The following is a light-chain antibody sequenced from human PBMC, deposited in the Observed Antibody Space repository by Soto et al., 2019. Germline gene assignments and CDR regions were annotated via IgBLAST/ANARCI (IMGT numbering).Light chain of an antibody. Sequence: DIQMTQSPSSLSASVGDRVTITCRASQSISSYLNWYQQKPGKAPNLLIYAASSLQSGVPSRFSGSGSGTDFTLTISSLQPEAFATYYCQQSYSTPNTFGNGTRLEIK. CDR3: QQSYSTPNT. V-gene: IGKV1-39*01. J-gene: IGKJ5*01. CDR2: AAS. CDR1: QSISSY.